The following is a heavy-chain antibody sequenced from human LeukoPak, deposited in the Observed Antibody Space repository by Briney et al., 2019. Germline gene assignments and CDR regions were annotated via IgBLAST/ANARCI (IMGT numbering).Heavy chain of an antibody. CDR3: ARDWSDIVVGEHAFDI. D-gene: IGHD2-15*01. CDR2: IIPIFGTA. CDR1: GGTFSSYA. Sequence: ASVKVSCKASGGTFSSYAISWVRQAPGQGLEWMGGIIPIFGTANYAQKFQGRVTITADESTSTAYMELSSLRSEDTAVYYCARDWSDIVVGEHAFDIWGQGTMVTVSS. V-gene: IGHV1-69*13. J-gene: IGHJ3*02.